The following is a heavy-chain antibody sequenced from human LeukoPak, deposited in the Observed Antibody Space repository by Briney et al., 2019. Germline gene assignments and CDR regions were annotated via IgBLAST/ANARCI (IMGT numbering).Heavy chain of an antibody. CDR2: ISGSGGST. D-gene: IGHD3-3*01. J-gene: IGHJ4*02. Sequence: GGSLRLSCAASGFTFSSYAMSWVRQAPGKGLEWVSAISGSGGSTYYADSVKGRFTISRDNSKNTLYLQMNSLRAEDTAVYYCAKKMSGDFWSGYPTGQVDDYWGQGTLVTVSS. CDR3: AKKMSGDFWSGYPTGQVDDY. V-gene: IGHV3-23*01. CDR1: GFTFSSYA.